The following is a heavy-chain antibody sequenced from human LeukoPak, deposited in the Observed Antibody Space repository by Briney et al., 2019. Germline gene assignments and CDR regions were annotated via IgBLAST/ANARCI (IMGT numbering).Heavy chain of an antibody. V-gene: IGHV4-38-2*02. D-gene: IGHD2-2*01. Sequence: SETMSLTCTVSDYRFRDDYFWAWIRQPPGKGLELIGNIFHSGNTYYSPSLNNRVTISLDMSTNQFSLKLNYVTAADTAVYYCARVYCSTSDCYHRRADTYYAMDVWGTGTTVTVSS. CDR2: IFHSGNT. CDR1: DYRFRDDYF. CDR3: ARVYCSTSDCYHRRADTYYAMDV. J-gene: IGHJ6*04.